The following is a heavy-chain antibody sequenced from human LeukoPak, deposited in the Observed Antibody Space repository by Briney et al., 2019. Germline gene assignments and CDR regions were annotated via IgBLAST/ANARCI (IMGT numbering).Heavy chain of an antibody. D-gene: IGHD5-12*01. CDR1: GGSISTGGYY. Sequence: SQTLSLTCTVSGGSISTGGYYWSWIRQHPGKGLGWIGYIYYSGSTYYNPSLKSRVTISVDTSKNQFSLKLSSVTAADTAVYYCARSRGYSGYDVTYWGQGTLVTVSS. J-gene: IGHJ4*02. CDR2: IYYSGST. CDR3: ARSRGYSGYDVTY. V-gene: IGHV4-31*03.